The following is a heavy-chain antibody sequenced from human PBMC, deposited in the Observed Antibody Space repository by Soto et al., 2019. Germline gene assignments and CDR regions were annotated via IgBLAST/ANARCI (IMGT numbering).Heavy chain of an antibody. V-gene: IGHV3-15*01. Sequence: EVQLVESGGGLVKPGGSLRLSCAASGFTFNNAWMSWVRQAPGKGLEWVGRIKSKTDGGTTDYAAPMKGRFTISRDDSKNTLYLQMNSLKTEDTAVYYCTAEGHTTGGAPHYWGQGTLVTVSP. D-gene: IGHD3-16*01. J-gene: IGHJ4*02. CDR3: TAEGHTTGGAPHY. CDR2: IKSKTDGGTT. CDR1: GFTFNNAW.